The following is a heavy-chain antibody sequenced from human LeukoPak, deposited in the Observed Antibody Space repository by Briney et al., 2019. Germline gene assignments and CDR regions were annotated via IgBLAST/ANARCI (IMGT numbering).Heavy chain of an antibody. D-gene: IGHD3-22*01. CDR2: IRSKANSYTT. CDR3: IRRYYDSSGYLDN. V-gene: IGHV3-73*01. CDR1: GFTFSGSA. Sequence: GGSLRLSCAASGFTFSGSAMHWVRQASGKGLEWVGRIRSKANSYTTAYAASVKGRFTISRDDSKNTAYLQMNSPKTEDTAVYYCIRRYYDSSGYLDNWGQGTLVTVSS. J-gene: IGHJ4*02.